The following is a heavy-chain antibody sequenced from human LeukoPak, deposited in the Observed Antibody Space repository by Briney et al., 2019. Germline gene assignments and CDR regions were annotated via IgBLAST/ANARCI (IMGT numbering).Heavy chain of an antibody. CDR2: ISGSGGST. Sequence: GGSLRLSCAASGFTFSSYAMSWVRQAPGKGLEWVSAISGSGGSTYYADSVKGRFTISRDNSKNTLYLQMNSLRAEDTAVYYCAKERGYYDILTGYQSTGYFDYWGQGTLVTVSP. J-gene: IGHJ4*02. CDR1: GFTFSSYA. V-gene: IGHV3-23*01. CDR3: AKERGYYDILTGYQSTGYFDY. D-gene: IGHD3-9*01.